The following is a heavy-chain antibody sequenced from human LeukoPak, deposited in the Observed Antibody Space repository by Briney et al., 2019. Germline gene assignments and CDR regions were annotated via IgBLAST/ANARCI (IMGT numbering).Heavy chain of an antibody. V-gene: IGHV1-46*01. Sequence: GASVKVSCKASGYTFTSYYMHWVRQAPGQGLEWMGIINPSGGSTSYAQKFQGRVTMTRDTSTSTVYMELSSLRSEDTAVYYCARDHPVLTGYKYRRSVGIDYWGQGTLVTVSS. D-gene: IGHD3-9*01. CDR3: ARDHPVLTGYKYRRSVGIDY. CDR2: INPSGGST. J-gene: IGHJ4*02. CDR1: GYTFTSYY.